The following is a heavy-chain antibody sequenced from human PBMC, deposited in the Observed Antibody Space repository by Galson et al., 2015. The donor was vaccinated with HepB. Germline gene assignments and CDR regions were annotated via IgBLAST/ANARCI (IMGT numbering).Heavy chain of an antibody. J-gene: IGHJ3*02. CDR1: GFTFTSYA. CDR2: VGRSGDTT. D-gene: IGHD1-20*01. CDR3: AKSNWNDRGAFDI. V-gene: IGHV3-23*01. Sequence: SLRLSCAASGFTFTSYAMSWVRQAPGKGLEWVSVVGRSGDTTYYADSVKGRFTISRDNSRSTLYLQMNSLRAEDTAVYNCAKSNWNDRGAFDIWGRGTMVTVSS.